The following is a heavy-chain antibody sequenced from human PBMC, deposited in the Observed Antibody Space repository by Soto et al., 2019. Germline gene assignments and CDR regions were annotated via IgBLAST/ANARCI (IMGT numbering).Heavy chain of an antibody. CDR1: VFTFSSYA. J-gene: IGHJ4*02. V-gene: IGHV3-23*01. D-gene: IGHD6-19*01. CDR2: ISNSGGNT. Sequence: EVQLFASGGGLLQPGGSLRLSCSDSVFTFSSYAMNWVRQAPGKWLEWVSGISNSGGNTYYADSVKGRFTISRDNSKNTLYRQMNSLRAEDTALYYCAQGFWAVARTRYFDYWGQGTLVTVSS. CDR3: AQGFWAVARTRYFDY.